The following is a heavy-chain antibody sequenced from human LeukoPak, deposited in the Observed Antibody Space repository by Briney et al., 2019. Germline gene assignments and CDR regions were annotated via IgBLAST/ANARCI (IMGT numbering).Heavy chain of an antibody. D-gene: IGHD4-17*01. CDR1: GYPFDNFG. CDR2: ISAYNGST. Sequence: ASVKVSCEASGYPFDNFGLTWVRQAPGQGLEWMGWISAYNGSTHYAQKFRGRLTMTTDTSTTTAYLELRSLKSDDTAVYYCARDRLGGDLTGESLYWGQGTLVTVSS. J-gene: IGHJ4*02. CDR3: ARDRLGGDLTGESLY. V-gene: IGHV1-18*04.